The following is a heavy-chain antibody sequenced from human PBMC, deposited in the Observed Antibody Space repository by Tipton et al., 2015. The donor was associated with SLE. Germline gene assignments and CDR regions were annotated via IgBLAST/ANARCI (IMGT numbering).Heavy chain of an antibody. CDR2: IYPGDSDT. J-gene: IGHJ4*02. CDR3: ARFTMLIGYSDY. Sequence: VQLVQSGPEVKKSGESLKISCKGSGYSFNNYWIGRVRQMPGKGLEWMGIIYPGDSDTRYSPSFQGQVTISVDKSISTTYLKWTSLKASDTAMYFCARFTMLIGYSDYWGQGTLVTVSS. CDR1: GYSFNNYW. D-gene: IGHD3-10*02. V-gene: IGHV5-51*03.